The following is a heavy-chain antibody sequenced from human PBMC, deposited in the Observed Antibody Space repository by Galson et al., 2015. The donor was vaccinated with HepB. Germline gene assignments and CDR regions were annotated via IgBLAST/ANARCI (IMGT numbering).Heavy chain of an antibody. J-gene: IGHJ4*02. CDR3: ARDHREYASGSYIY. CDR1: GFTFSSYG. D-gene: IGHD3-10*01. V-gene: IGHV3-33*01. CDR2: IWDDGSNK. Sequence: SLRLSCAASGFTFSSYGMHWVRQAPGKGLEWVAAIWDDGSNKYYADSVKGRFTISRDNSKNTLYLQMNSLRAEDTAVYYCARDHREYASGSYIYWGQGTLVTVSS.